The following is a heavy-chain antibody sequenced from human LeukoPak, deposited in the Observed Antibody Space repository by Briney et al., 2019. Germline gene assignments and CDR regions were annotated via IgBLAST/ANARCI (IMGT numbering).Heavy chain of an antibody. CDR2: ISWNSGSI. D-gene: IGHD5-18*01. CDR1: GITLSNYG. V-gene: IGHV3-9*01. Sequence: GGSLRLSCVVSGITLSNYGMSWVRQAPGKGLEWVSGISWNSGSIAYADPVKGRFTISRDNAKNSLYLQMNSLRAEDTALYYCAKDFATAMVKYIDYWGHGTLVTVSS. J-gene: IGHJ4*01. CDR3: AKDFATAMVKYIDY.